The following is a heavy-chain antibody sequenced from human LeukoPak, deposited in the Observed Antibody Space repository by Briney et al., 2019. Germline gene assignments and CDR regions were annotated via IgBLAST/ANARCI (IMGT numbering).Heavy chain of an antibody. V-gene: IGHV3-21*05. D-gene: IGHD1-26*01. J-gene: IGHJ4*02. CDR2: ISGSSSYI. CDR3: AREEYSGSYYFDY. Sequence: GGSLRLSCAASGFIFRSYSMNWVRQAPGKGLEWVSYISGSSSYIYYADSVKGRFTISRDNAKNSLYLQMNSLRAEDTAVYYCAREEYSGSYYFDYWGQGTLVTVSS. CDR1: GFIFRSYS.